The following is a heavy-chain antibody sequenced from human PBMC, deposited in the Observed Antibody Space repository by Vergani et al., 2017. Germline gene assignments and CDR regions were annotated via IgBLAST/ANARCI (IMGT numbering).Heavy chain of an antibody. D-gene: IGHD3-3*01. CDR1: GFTFSSYG. CDR3: ARGPLTIFGVVISYYFDY. CDR2: IWYDGSNK. Sequence: QVQLVESGGGVVQPGRSLRLSCAASGFTFSSYGMHWVRQAPGKGLEWVAVIWYDGSNKYYVDSVKGRFTISRDNAKNSLYLQMNSLRAEDTAVYYCARGPLTIFGVVISYYFDYWGQGTLVTVSS. V-gene: IGHV3-33*01. J-gene: IGHJ4*02.